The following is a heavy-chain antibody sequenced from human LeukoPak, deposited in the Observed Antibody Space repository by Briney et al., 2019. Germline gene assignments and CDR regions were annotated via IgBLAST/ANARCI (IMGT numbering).Heavy chain of an antibody. D-gene: IGHD4-23*01. Sequence: PGGSLRLSCAASGFTFSSYWMSWVRQAPGKGLEWVANIKQDGSEKYYVDSVKGRFTISRDNSRNTLYLQMNSLRAEDTAVYYCAKDTFVRAVVNPDFDHWGQGTLVTVSS. J-gene: IGHJ4*02. CDR3: AKDTFVRAVVNPDFDH. CDR1: GFTFSSYW. V-gene: IGHV3-7*01. CDR2: IKQDGSEK.